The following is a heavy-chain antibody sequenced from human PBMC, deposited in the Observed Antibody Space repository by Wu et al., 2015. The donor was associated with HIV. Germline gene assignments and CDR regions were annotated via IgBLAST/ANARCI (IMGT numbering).Heavy chain of an antibody. Sequence: QVQLVQSGAEVKKPGSSVKVSCKASGGTFSSYAISWVQQAPGQGLEWMGGIIPIFGTANYAQKFQGRVTITADESTSTAYMELSSLRSEDTAVYYCAATGIAVAGTYYYYYYMDVWGKGTTVTVSS. CDR2: IIPIFGTA. CDR3: AATGIAVAGTYYYYYYMDV. CDR1: GGTFSSYA. V-gene: IGHV1-69*12. J-gene: IGHJ6*03. D-gene: IGHD6-19*01.